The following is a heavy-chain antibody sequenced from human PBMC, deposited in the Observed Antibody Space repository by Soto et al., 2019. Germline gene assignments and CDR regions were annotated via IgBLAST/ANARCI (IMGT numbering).Heavy chain of an antibody. CDR2: ILNEGSNR. CDR1: GFTFSNYG. V-gene: IGHV3-33*01. Sequence: QVQLVESGGGVVQLGRSLRLSCAASGFTFSNYGMHWVRQAPGKGLEWVAVILNEGSNRYHADSVKDRFTISRDNSKNMLYLQMNSLRAEDTAVYYCARDDEYSGNGMDVWGQGTTVTVS. J-gene: IGHJ6*02. D-gene: IGHD3-10*01. CDR3: ARDDEYSGNGMDV.